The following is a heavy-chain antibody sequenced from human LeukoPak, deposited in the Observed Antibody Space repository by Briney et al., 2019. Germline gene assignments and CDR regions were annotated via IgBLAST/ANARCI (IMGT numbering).Heavy chain of an antibody. V-gene: IGHV5-51*01. CDR1: GYIFTSYW. D-gene: IGHD2-21*02. CDR3: ARRSYCGGDCTRSVHFYYAMDV. CDR2: IYPGDSDI. Sequence: GESLKISCKGSGYIFTSYWIGWVRPMPGKGLEWMGIIYPGDSDIRYSPSFQGQVTISADKSISTAYLQWSSLKASDSAIYYCARRSYCGGDCTRSVHFYYAMDVWGQGTTVTVSS. J-gene: IGHJ6*02.